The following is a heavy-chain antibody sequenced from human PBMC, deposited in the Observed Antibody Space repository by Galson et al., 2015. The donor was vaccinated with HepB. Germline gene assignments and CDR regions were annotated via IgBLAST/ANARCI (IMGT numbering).Heavy chain of an antibody. CDR3: VRSIISTPFDF. CDR2: INGDGSST. Sequence: SLRLSCAASGFTFSRSWMHWVRQAPGKGLMWISRINGDGSSTDYVDSVKGRFTISRDNAKNTVYLQMNSLRGDDTAVYYCVRSIISTPFDFWGQGTLVTVSS. J-gene: IGHJ4*02. CDR1: GFTFSRSW. V-gene: IGHV3-74*01. D-gene: IGHD3-22*01.